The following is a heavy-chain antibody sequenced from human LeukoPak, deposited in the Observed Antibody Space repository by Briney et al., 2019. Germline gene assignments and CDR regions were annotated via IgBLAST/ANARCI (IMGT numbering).Heavy chain of an antibody. CDR1: GFTFSNSW. CDR3: ARPQQGGTTRSHGLDV. Sequence: GGSLRLSCAASGFTFSNSWMQWVRQVPGKGLVWVSRINTDGTSTSYADSVRGRFIISRDNAKNTLYLQMNSLRAEDTAVYYCARPQQGGTTRSHGLDVWGQGTTVTDSS. D-gene: IGHD2-2*01. J-gene: IGHJ6*02. CDR2: INTDGTST. V-gene: IGHV3-74*01.